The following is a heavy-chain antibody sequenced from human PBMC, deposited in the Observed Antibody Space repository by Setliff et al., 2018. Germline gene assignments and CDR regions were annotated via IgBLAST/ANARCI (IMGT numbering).Heavy chain of an antibody. CDR2: INPSSGST. CDR1: GYTFTIHY. J-gene: IGHJ3*02. D-gene: IGHD3-22*01. V-gene: IGHV1-46*01. CDR3: ARDVFPYHYEGAFDI. Sequence: ASVKVSCKASGYTFTIHYMHWVRQAPGLGLELMGTINPSSGSTSYAQKFQGRVTMTRDTSTSTVYMDMSSLGSEDTAVYYCARDVFPYHYEGAFDIWGQGTMVTVSS.